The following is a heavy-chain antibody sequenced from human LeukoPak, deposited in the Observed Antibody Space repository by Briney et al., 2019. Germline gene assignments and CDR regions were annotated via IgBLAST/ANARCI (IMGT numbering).Heavy chain of an antibody. V-gene: IGHV3-30*02. CDR1: GFTFSSYV. CDR3: AKFVGGSGSSNRDY. Sequence: PGGSLRLSCAAYGFTFSSYVMHWVRQAPGKGLEWVAFIRYDGSNKYYADSVKGRFTISRDNSKNTLYLQMNSLRAEDTAVYYCAKFVGGSGSSNRDYWGQGTLVTVSS. J-gene: IGHJ4*02. CDR2: IRYDGSNK. D-gene: IGHD3-10*01.